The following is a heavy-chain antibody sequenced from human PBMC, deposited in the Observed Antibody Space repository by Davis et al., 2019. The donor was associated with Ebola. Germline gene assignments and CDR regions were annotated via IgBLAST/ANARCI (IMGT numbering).Heavy chain of an antibody. CDR3: ARGLVVPAAAWSWFDP. V-gene: IGHV4-34*01. J-gene: IGHJ5*02. Sequence: PSETLSLTCAVYGGSFSGYYWSWIRQPPGKGLEWIGEINHSGSTNYNPSLKSRVTISVDTSKNQFSLKLSSVTAADTAVYYCARGLVVPAAAWSWFDPWGQGTLVTVSS. CDR1: GGSFSGYY. D-gene: IGHD2-2*01. CDR2: INHSGST.